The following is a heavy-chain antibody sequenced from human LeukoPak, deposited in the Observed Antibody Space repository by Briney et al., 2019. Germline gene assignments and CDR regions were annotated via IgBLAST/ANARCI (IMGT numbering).Heavy chain of an antibody. CDR2: ISSNGGST. Sequence: GGSLGLSCAASGFTFSSYAMHWVRQAPGKGLEYVSAISSNGGSTYYANSVKGRFTISRDNSKNTLYLQMGSLRAEDMAVYYCARGGVLRFLEWSSPDPYYMDVWGKGTTVTVSS. CDR3: ARGGVLRFLEWSSPDPYYMDV. CDR1: GFTFSSYA. D-gene: IGHD3-3*01. V-gene: IGHV3-64*01. J-gene: IGHJ6*03.